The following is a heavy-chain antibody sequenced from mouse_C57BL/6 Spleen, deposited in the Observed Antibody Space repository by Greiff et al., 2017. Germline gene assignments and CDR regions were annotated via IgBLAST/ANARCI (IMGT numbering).Heavy chain of an antibody. V-gene: IGHV2-4*01. D-gene: IGHD1-1*01. Sequence: QVQLKQSGPGLVQPSQSLSITCTVSGFSLTSYGVHWVRQPPGKGLEWLGVIWSGGSTDYNAAFISRLSISKDNSKSQVFFKMNSLQADDTAIYYCASYYGSSYGYFDVWGTGTTVTVSS. CDR2: IWSGGST. CDR1: GFSLTSYG. CDR3: ASYYGSSYGYFDV. J-gene: IGHJ1*03.